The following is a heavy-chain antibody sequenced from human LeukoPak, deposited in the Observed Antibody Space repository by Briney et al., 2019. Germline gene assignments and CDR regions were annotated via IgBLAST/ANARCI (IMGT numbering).Heavy chain of an antibody. CDR2: ISYDGSNK. CDR1: GFTFSSYA. CDR3: ARVRYCSSTSCAARNYYYYMDV. V-gene: IGHV3-30-3*01. Sequence: GGSLRLSCAASGFTFSSYAMHWVRQAPGKGLEWVAVISYDGSNKYYADSVKGRFTISRDNSKNTLYLQMNSLRAEDTAVYYCARVRYCSSTSCAARNYYYYMDVWGKGTTVTVSS. D-gene: IGHD2-2*01. J-gene: IGHJ6*03.